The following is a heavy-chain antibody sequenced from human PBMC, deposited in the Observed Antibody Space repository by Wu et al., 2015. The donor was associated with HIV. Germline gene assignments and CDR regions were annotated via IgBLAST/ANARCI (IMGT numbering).Heavy chain of an antibody. CDR1: GYTFIDYY. CDR2: INPNSGGT. J-gene: IGHJ4*02. V-gene: IGHV1-2*02. Sequence: QVQLVQSGAEAKKPGASVKVSCKASGYTFIDYYIHWVRQAPGQGLEWMGWINPNSGGTNYAQRFQGKTHHDQGTRPPPQPLHGGTEQCERSDDTAPTFYCARKRKHGWNXPPGLNWGQGKTLVTV. CDR3: ARKRKHGWNXPPGLN. D-gene: IGHD6-19*01.